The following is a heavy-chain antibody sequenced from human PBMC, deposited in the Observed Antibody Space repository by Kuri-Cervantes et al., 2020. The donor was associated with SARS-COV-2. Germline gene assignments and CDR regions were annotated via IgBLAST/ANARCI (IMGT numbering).Heavy chain of an antibody. CDR2: IGPSGTTK. CDR1: GFIFSDYY. V-gene: IGHV3-11*04. D-gene: IGHD5-18*01. J-gene: IGHJ4*02. Sequence: GESLKISCSASGFIFSDYYMTWICQAPGKGLEWVSNIGPSGTTKYYADSVKGLFTISRVNAKNSLYLQTNSLRAEDTAVYYCAIDKGLGYPFDYWGQGTLVTVSS. CDR3: AIDKGLGYPFDY.